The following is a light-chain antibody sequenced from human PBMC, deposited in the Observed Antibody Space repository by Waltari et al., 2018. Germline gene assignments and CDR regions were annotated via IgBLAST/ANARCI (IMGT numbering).Light chain of an antibody. V-gene: IGLV4-69*01. CDR1: SGHSSNV. J-gene: IGLJ3*02. CDR3: ETGGHGTWV. CDR2: VNSDGSH. Sequence: QLVVTQSPSASAPLGASVKLTCTLSSGHSSNVIAWLQQRPEKGPRYLMKVNSDGSHSKGDGIPARFSGSSSGAERYLTISSLQSDDEADYYCETGGHGTWVFGGGTKLTVL.